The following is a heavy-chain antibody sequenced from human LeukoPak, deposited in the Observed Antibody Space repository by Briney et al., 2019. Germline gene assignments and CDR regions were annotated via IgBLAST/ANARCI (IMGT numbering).Heavy chain of an antibody. Sequence: GASLRLSCAASGFTFSDYYMSWIRQAPGKGLEWVSYISSSSSYTNYADSVKGRFTISRDNAKNSLYLQMNSLRAEDTAVYYCARVGERGYSYGYYFDYWGQGTLVTVSS. D-gene: IGHD5-18*01. J-gene: IGHJ4*02. V-gene: IGHV3-11*06. CDR1: GFTFSDYY. CDR3: ARVGERGYSYGYYFDY. CDR2: ISSSSSYT.